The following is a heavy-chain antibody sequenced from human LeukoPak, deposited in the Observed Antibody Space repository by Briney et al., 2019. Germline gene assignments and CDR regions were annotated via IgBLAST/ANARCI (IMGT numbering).Heavy chain of an antibody. J-gene: IGHJ1*01. Sequence: PGGSLRLSCAASGFTFNSYAMSWVRQAPGKGLDWVSAISASGASTYYADSVRGRFTISRDNSKNALYLQMNSLRAEDTAVYYCAKCEYSSSRTFHHWGQGTLVTVSS. V-gene: IGHV3-23*01. CDR2: ISASGAST. CDR3: AKCEYSSSRTFHH. D-gene: IGHD6-13*01. CDR1: GFTFNSYA.